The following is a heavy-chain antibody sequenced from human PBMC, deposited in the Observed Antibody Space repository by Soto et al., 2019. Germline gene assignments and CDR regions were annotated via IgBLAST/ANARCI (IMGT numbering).Heavy chain of an antibody. Sequence: QLQLQESGPGLVKPSETLSLTCTVSGGSISSSSYYWGWIRQPPGKGLEWIGSIYYSGSTYYNPSLKSRVTISVDTSKNQFSLKLSSVTAADTAVYYCATSELRYFDWLPARHNWFDPWGQGTLVTVSS. CDR1: GGSISSSSYY. D-gene: IGHD3-9*01. CDR3: ATSELRYFDWLPARHNWFDP. V-gene: IGHV4-39*01. J-gene: IGHJ5*02. CDR2: IYYSGST.